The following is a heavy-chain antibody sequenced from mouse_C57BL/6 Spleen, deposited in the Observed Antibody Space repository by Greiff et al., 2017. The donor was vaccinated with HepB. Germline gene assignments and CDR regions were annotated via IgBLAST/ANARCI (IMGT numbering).Heavy chain of an antibody. CDR1: GFTFSSYG. Sequence: EVQGVESGGDLVKPGGSLKLSCAASGFTFSSYGMSWVRQTPDKRLEWVATISSGGSYTYYPDSVKGRFTISRDNAKNTLYLQMSRLKSEDTAVYYWARQDYYYGSKGYFDVWGTGTTVTVSS. CDR2: ISSGGSYT. V-gene: IGHV5-6*01. J-gene: IGHJ1*03. D-gene: IGHD1-1*01. CDR3: ARQDYYYGSKGYFDV.